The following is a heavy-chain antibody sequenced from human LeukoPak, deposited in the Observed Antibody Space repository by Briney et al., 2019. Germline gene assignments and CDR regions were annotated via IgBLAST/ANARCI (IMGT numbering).Heavy chain of an antibody. J-gene: IGHJ6*02. V-gene: IGHV4-59*08. Sequence: SETLSLTCTVSVGSISSYYWSWIRQPPGKGLEWIGYIYYSGSTNYNPSLKSRVTISVDTSKNQFSLKLSSVTAADTAVYYCARLALEGPPNYYYYGMDVWVQGTTVTVSS. CDR1: VGSISSYY. CDR2: IYYSGST. CDR3: ARLALEGPPNYYYYGMDV.